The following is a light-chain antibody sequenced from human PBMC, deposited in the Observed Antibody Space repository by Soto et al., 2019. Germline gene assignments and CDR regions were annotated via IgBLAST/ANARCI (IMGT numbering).Light chain of an antibody. CDR1: QSVSTSW. J-gene: IGKJ4*01. CDR2: GAS. V-gene: IGKV3-20*01. Sequence: EIVVTQSPGTRSLSPGERATLSCRASQSVSTSWLAWYQQKPGQAPRLLIYGASSRATGIPDRFSGSGSGTDFTLTISRRAPEDSAVYYCLQYGSSPPTFGGGTKVEIK. CDR3: LQYGSSPPT.